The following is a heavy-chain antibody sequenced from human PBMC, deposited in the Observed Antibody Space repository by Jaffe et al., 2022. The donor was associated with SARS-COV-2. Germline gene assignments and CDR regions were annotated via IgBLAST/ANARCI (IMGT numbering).Heavy chain of an antibody. Sequence: QVQLVQSGAEVKKPGSSVKVSCKASGGTFSSYAISWVRQAPGQGLEWMGGIIPIFGTANYAQKFQGRVTITADESTSTAYMELSSLRSEDTAVYYCARDDYYDSSGSQYYYYYYGMDVWGQGTTVTVSS. D-gene: IGHD3-22*01. CDR1: GGTFSSYA. CDR3: ARDDYYDSSGSQYYYYYYGMDV. CDR2: IIPIFGTA. J-gene: IGHJ6*02. V-gene: IGHV1-69*01.